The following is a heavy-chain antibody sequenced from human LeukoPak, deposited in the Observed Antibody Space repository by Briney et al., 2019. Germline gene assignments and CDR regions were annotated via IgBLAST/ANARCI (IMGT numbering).Heavy chain of an antibody. J-gene: IGHJ6*02. CDR3: ARTGGDCSSGLCYYAMDV. Sequence: PSETLSLTCLVSGGSISGSHWSWIRQPPGKGLEWIGYIHYTGSTDYYPSLRSRVTLSIDMSKNQFSLRLSSVTAADTAVYYCARTGGDCSSGLCYYAMDVWGQGTTVTVS. V-gene: IGHV4-59*01. CDR1: GGSISGSH. D-gene: IGHD2-21*02. CDR2: IHYTGST.